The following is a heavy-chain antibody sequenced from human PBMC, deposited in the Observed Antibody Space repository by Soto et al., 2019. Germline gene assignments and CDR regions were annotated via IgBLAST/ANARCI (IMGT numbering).Heavy chain of an antibody. CDR1: GGSFSGYY. J-gene: IGHJ5*02. V-gene: IGHV4-34*01. CDR2: INHSGST. D-gene: IGHD3-9*01. CDR3: ATSDDILIGPTHNWFDP. Sequence: SETLSLTCAVYGGSFSGYYWSWIRQPPGKGLEWIGEINHSGSTNYNPSLESRVTISVDTSKNQFSLKLDSVTAADTAVYYCATSDDILIGPTHNWFDPWGQGTLVTVSS.